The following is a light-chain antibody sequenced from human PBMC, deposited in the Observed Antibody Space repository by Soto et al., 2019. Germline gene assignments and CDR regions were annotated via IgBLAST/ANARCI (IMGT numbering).Light chain of an antibody. CDR3: QQYGSSPPFT. CDR2: GAS. V-gene: IGKV3-20*01. J-gene: IGKJ1*01. CDR1: QSVSSSY. Sequence: EIVLTQSPGTLSLSPGEXATLSCRASQSVSSSYLAWYQQKPGQAPRLLIYGASSRATGIPDRFGGSGSGTDFTLTISRLEPEDFAVYYCQQYGSSPPFTFGQGTKVDIK.